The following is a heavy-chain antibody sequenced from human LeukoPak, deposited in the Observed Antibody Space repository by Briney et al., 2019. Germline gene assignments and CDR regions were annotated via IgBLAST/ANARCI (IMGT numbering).Heavy chain of an antibody. CDR3: ARGYCSGGSCYPAAFDI. Sequence: ASVKVSCKASGYTFTSYAMHWVRQAPGQRLEWMGWINAGNGNTKYSQKFQGRVTITRDTSASTAYMELSSLRSEDTAVYYCARGYCSGGSCYPAAFDIWGQGTMVTVSS. CDR1: GYTFTSYA. V-gene: IGHV1-3*01. CDR2: INAGNGNT. J-gene: IGHJ3*02. D-gene: IGHD2-15*01.